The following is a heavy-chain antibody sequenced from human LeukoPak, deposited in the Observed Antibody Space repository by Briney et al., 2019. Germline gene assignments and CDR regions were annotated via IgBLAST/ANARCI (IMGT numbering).Heavy chain of an antibody. Sequence: PGGSLRLSYAASGFTFSSYAMSWVRQAPGKGLEWVSAISGSGGSTYYADFVKGRFTISRGNSKNTLYLQMNSLRAEDTAVYYCAKGVSTVVVPAAIGGYGDYWGQGTLVTVSS. CDR3: AKGVSTVVVPAAIGGYGDY. D-gene: IGHD2-2*01. CDR2: ISGSGGST. V-gene: IGHV3-23*01. CDR1: GFTFSSYA. J-gene: IGHJ4*02.